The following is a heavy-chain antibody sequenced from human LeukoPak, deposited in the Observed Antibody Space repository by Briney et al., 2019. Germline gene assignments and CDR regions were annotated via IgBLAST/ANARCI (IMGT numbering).Heavy chain of an antibody. J-gene: IGHJ4*01. CDR2: IAVRDGAT. V-gene: IGHV3-23*01. CDR1: GFTSGNYA. D-gene: IGHD3-9*01. Sequence: PGPCLRLACAAAGFTSGNYAMGSVRQAPRKRVWRGSAIAVRDGATYYADTVKGRFTVSRDDPKNTLYLQMHTLRVEDTAVYYCAKWGDYDILTGYYDSDYWGHGTLVTVSS. CDR3: AKWGDYDILTGYYDSDY.